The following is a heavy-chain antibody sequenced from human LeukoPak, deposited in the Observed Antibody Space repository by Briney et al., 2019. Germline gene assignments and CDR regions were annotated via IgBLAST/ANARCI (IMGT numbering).Heavy chain of an antibody. Sequence: GGSLSLSFVASGFIFITYRMHWVRPAPWKGLEYVSGINDNGDSTYYAESVKGTFTVSRDNSKNTLYLQMGSLRADDMAIYYCARELRYSSNTFDIWGQGTMVTVSS. J-gene: IGHJ3*02. CDR1: GFIFITYR. CDR3: ARELRYSSNTFDI. V-gene: IGHV3-64*02. D-gene: IGHD5-18*01. CDR2: INDNGDST.